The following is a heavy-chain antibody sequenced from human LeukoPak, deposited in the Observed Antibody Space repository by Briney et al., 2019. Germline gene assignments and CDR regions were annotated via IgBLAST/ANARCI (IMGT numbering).Heavy chain of an antibody. CDR1: GFTLSTYA. CDR3: AKDLITTSHDGMDV. J-gene: IGHJ6*02. D-gene: IGHD3-10*01. Sequence: PGGSLRLSCAASGFTLSTYAMYWVRQAPGKGLKWVAIISYDGNNQYYADSVKGRFTISRDNSKNTLYLQMSSLRADDTAVYYCAKDLITTSHDGMDVWGQGTTVTVSS. V-gene: IGHV3-30*18. CDR2: ISYDGNNQ.